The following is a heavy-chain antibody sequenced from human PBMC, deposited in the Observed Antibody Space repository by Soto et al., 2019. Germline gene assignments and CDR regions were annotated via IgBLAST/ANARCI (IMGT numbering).Heavy chain of an antibody. V-gene: IGHV3-30*03. CDR3: ARDGWREATIAYWYFDL. CDR2: ISHDGNKR. D-gene: IGHD5-12*01. Sequence: QEQVVESGGGVVQPGRSVRLSCEASGFTFSSYPIHWVRQSPGKGLEWVAVISHDGNKRYYTDSVKGRFIISRDNSKNTVDLQMNSLRDDDTAVYSCARDGWREATIAYWYFDLWGRGTLVTVSS. J-gene: IGHJ2*01. CDR1: GFTFSSYP.